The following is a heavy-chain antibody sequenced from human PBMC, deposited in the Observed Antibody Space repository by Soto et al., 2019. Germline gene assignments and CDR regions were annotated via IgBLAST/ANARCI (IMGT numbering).Heavy chain of an antibody. J-gene: IGHJ6*02. D-gene: IGHD3-22*01. CDR3: ARDPYDSSGYYYVSPRPGPRDYGMDV. CDR2: INPNSGGT. Sequence: ASVKVSCKASGYTFTGYYMHWVRQAPGQGLEWMGWINPNSGGTNYAQKFQGWVTMTRDTSISTAYMELSRLRSDDTAVYYCARDPYDSSGYYYVSPRPGPRDYGMDVWGQGTTVTVSS. V-gene: IGHV1-2*04. CDR1: GYTFTGYY.